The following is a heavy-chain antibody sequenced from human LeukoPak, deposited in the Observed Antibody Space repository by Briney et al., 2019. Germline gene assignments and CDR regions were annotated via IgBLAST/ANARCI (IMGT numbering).Heavy chain of an antibody. CDR1: GYTFTGYY. V-gene: IGHV1-2*02. CDR2: INPNSGGT. CDR3: ARDGGYSYGWDGGFFDY. J-gene: IGHJ4*02. D-gene: IGHD5-18*01. Sequence: GASVKVSCKASGYTFTGYYMHWVRQAPGQGLEWMGWINPNSGGTNYAQKFQGRVTMTRDTSISTAYMELSRLRSDDTAVYYCARDGGYSYGWDGGFFDYWGQGTLVTVSS.